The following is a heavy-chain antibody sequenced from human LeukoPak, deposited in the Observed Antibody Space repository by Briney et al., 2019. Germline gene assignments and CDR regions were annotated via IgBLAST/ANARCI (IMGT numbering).Heavy chain of an antibody. CDR2: LSDNGNT. Sequence: SETLSLTCTVSSGSINSGGFYWSWLRQLPGQGLEWLGYLSDNGNTYYTPSLRSRILVSSDISDDPFSLTLKSVTAADTAIYYCARGWRSTSWYIAAFDLWGPGTALAVVS. CDR3: ARGWRSTSWYIAAFDL. J-gene: IGHJ3*01. CDR1: SGSINSGGFY. V-gene: IGHV4-31*03. D-gene: IGHD6-13*01.